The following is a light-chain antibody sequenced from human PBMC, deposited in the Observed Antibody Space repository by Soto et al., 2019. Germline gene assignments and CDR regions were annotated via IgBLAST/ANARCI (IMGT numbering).Light chain of an antibody. CDR2: EVF. Sequence: QSVLTQPASVSGSPGQSITISYTGPSSDVGSYNLVSWYQQYPGKAPKLIIFEVFKRPSGVSHRFSGSKSGNTASLTISGLQAEDEADYYCCSYAGRATYVFGGGTKLTVL. CDR3: CSYAGRATYV. V-gene: IGLV2-23*02. J-gene: IGLJ2*01. CDR1: SSDVGSYNL.